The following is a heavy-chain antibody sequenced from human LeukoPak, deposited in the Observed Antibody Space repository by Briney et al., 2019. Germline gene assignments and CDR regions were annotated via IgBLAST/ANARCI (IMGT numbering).Heavy chain of an antibody. CDR3: ARAQQLATGFDY. D-gene: IGHD6-13*01. CDR1: GGTFSSYA. V-gene: IGHV1-69*13. J-gene: IGHJ4*02. CDR2: IIPIFGTA. Sequence: ASVKVSCKASGGTFSSYAISWVRQAPGQGLEWMGGIIPIFGTANYAQKLQGRVTITADESTSTAFMELSSLRSEDTAVYYCARAQQLATGFDYWGQGTLVTVSS.